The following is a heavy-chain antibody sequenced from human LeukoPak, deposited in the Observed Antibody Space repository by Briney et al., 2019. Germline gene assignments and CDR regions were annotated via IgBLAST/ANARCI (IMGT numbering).Heavy chain of an antibody. V-gene: IGHV4-34*01. CDR2: INHSGST. Sequence: SETLSLTCAVYGGSFSGYYWSCIRQPPGKGLEWIGEINHSGSTNYNPSLKSRVTISVDTSKNQFSLKLSSVTAADTAVYYCASYSSSWYPLFDYWGQGTLVTVSS. CDR1: GGSFSGYY. D-gene: IGHD6-13*01. CDR3: ASYSSSWYPLFDY. J-gene: IGHJ4*02.